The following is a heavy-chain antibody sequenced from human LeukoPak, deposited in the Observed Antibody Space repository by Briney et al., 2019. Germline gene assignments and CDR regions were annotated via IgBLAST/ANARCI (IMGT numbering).Heavy chain of an antibody. CDR3: ASAFDFLFDC. V-gene: IGHV3-48*03. J-gene: IGHJ4*02. D-gene: IGHD2/OR15-2a*01. CDR2: ISSSGSTM. Sequence: GGSLRLSCAASGFTFSSYEMNWVRQAPGRGLEWVSYISSSGSTMYYADSVKGRFTISRDNAKNALYLQMNSPRAKDTALYYCASAFDFLFDCWGQGTLVTVSS. CDR1: GFTFSSYE.